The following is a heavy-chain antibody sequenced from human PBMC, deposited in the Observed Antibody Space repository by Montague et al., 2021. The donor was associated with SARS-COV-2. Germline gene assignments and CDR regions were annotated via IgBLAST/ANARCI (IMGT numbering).Heavy chain of an antibody. D-gene: IGHD5-12*01. V-gene: IGHV4-59*01. CDR2: IYYSGST. CDR3: AGDRGRFWHFDL. CDR1: GGSISSYY. Sequence: SETLSLTCTVSGGSISSYYWNWIRQSPRKGLEWIGYIYYSGSTKXXPSLKSRVTISVDTSKSQMSLRLNSVTAADTAVYYCAGDRGRFWHFDLWGRGTLVTVSS. J-gene: IGHJ2*01.